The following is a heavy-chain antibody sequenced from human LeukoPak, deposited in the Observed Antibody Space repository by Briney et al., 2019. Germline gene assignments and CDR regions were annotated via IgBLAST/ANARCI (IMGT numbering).Heavy chain of an antibody. J-gene: IGHJ5*01. D-gene: IGHD5-12*01. CDR1: AASFVSSSHH. V-gene: IGHV4-39*01. CDR3: VRHDGRGGATMGAFDS. Sequence: SETLSLTCTVSAASFVSSSHHWGWIRQSPGKGLEWIGTVYYGRTTYYNPSLDGRVTISLDTSANHFSLQLNSVTAADTAVYYCVRHDGRGGATMGAFDSWGQGSLVTVSS. CDR2: VYYGRTT.